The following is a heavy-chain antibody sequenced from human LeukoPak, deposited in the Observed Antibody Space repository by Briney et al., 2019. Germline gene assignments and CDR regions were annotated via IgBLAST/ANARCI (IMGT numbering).Heavy chain of an antibody. D-gene: IGHD5-24*01. J-gene: IGHJ3*02. V-gene: IGHV3-66*02. CDR2: IYSGGST. CDR3: ARDGLQDDYDAFDI. CDR1: GFTLSSNY. Sequence: GGSLRLSCAASGFTLSSNYMSWVRQAPGKGLEWVSVIYSGGSTYYADSVKGRFTISRDNSKNTLYLQMNRLRAEDTAVYYCARDGLQDDYDAFDIWGQGTMVTVCS.